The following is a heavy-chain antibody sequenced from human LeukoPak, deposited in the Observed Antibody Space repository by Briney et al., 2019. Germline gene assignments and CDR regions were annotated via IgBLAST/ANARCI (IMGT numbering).Heavy chain of an antibody. CDR2: INHSGST. CDR3: AREAEAAHGSSYYYYMDV. V-gene: IGHV4-34*01. D-gene: IGHD2-15*01. CDR1: GGSSSGCY. J-gene: IGHJ6*03. Sequence: SETLSLTCAVYGGSSSGCYWSWIRQPPGKGLEWIGEINHSGSTNYNPSLKSRVTISVDTSKNQFSLKLSSVTAADTAVYYCAREAEAAHGSSYYYYMDVWGKGTTVTISS.